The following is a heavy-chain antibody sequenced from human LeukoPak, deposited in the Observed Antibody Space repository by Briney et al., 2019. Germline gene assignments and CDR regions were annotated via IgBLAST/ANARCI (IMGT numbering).Heavy chain of an antibody. CDR2: ISSSGSTI. CDR1: GFTFSSYE. Sequence: GGSLRLSCAASGFTFSSYEMNWVRQAPGKGLEWVSYISSSGSTIYYADSVKGRFTISRDNSKNTLYLQMNSLRAEDTAVYYCARDLLYSSSWYVGLDYWGQGTLVTVSS. V-gene: IGHV3-48*03. CDR3: ARDLLYSSSWYVGLDY. J-gene: IGHJ4*02. D-gene: IGHD6-13*01.